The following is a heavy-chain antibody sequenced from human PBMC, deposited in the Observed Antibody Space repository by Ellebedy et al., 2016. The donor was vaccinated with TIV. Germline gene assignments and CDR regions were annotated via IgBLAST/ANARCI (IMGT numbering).Heavy chain of an antibody. CDR3: ARVGWGYSGGEDN. J-gene: IGHJ4*02. V-gene: IGHV1-18*04. D-gene: IGHD5-12*01. CDR2: ISVYNGNT. CDR1: GFTFTSFG. Sequence: AASAKVSCKASGFTFTSFGISWVRQAPGQGLEWMGWISVYNGNTNYAQNLQGRVSMTTDTSARTAYMELRSLRYDDTAVYYGARVGWGYSGGEDNWGQGTLVTVS.